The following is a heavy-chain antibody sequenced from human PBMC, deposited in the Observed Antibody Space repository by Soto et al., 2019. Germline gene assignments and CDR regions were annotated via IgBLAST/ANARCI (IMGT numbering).Heavy chain of an antibody. Sequence: QVQLVESGGGVVQPGRSLRLSCAASGFTFSSYVMHWVRQAPGKGLVWVAVISSDGSRKYYADSVKGRFTISRDNSTNTLYLQMNSRTVEDTAVYYCARSMPKTDNYYGMDVWGQGTTVTVSS. D-gene: IGHD2-2*01. CDR3: ARSMPKTDNYYGMDV. V-gene: IGHV3-30-3*01. CDR2: ISSDGSRK. J-gene: IGHJ6*02. CDR1: GFTFSSYV.